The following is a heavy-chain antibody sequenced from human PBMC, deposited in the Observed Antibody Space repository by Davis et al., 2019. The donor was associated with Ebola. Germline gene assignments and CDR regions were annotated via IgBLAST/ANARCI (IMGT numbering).Heavy chain of an antibody. V-gene: IGHV1-46*01. CDR3: AHIPDGPREDFDY. Sequence: ASVQVSCKASGYTFTNYYMHWVRQAPGQGLEWMGLIHPNDGTTKYPQKFQDRLTITRDTSKNQVVLTMTNMDPVDTATYYCAHIPDGPREDFDYWGQGTLVTVSS. CDR2: IHPNDGTT. D-gene: IGHD1-26*01. CDR1: GYTFTNYY. J-gene: IGHJ4*01.